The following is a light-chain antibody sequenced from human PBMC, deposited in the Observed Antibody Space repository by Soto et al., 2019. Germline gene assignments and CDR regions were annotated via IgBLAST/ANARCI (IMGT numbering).Light chain of an antibody. J-gene: IGKJ4*01. CDR1: KDISNY. CDR2: DAS. Sequence: DIQMTQSPSSLSASVGDRVTITCQASKDISNYLNWYQQKPGKAPKLLIYDASNLETGVPSRFSGSGSATDFTFTISSLQPEDSATYYCQQYDNLALTFGGGTKVEIK. CDR3: QQYDNLALT. V-gene: IGKV1-33*01.